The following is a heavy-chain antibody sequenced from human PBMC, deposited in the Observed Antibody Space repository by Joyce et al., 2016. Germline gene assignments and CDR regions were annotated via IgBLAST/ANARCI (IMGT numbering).Heavy chain of an antibody. CDR3: ARQTSGWYTSAFDI. Sequence: EVQLVQSGAEVKKPGESLKISCKGSGYSFTSYWIGWVRQTPGKGLECMGIISPGDSDTRYSPSFQGQVTISADKSTSTTSLQWSSVKAADTAMYFCARQTSGWYTSAFDIWGQGTRVTVSS. V-gene: IGHV5-51*01. D-gene: IGHD6-19*01. J-gene: IGHJ3*02. CDR2: ISPGDSDT. CDR1: GYSFTSYW.